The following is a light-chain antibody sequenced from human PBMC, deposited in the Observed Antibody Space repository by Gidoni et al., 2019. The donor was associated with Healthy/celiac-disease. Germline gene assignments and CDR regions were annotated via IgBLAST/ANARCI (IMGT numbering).Light chain of an antibody. CDR2: AAS. CDR1: QGISNY. Sequence: DIQMTQSPSSLSASVGDRVTLTCRASQGISNYLAWSQQKPGKVPKLLIYAASTLQSGVPSRCSGCGSGTDFTLTISSLHPEDVATYYCQKYNSAPQTFGQGTKVEIK. J-gene: IGKJ1*01. V-gene: IGKV1-27*01. CDR3: QKYNSAPQT.